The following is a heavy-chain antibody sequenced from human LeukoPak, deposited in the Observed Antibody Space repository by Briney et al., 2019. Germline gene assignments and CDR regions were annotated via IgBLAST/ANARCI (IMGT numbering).Heavy chain of an antibody. D-gene: IGHD1-26*01. CDR3: TKRVKYGGTWDHFAD. CDR2: VNADGGNT. J-gene: IGHJ4*02. Sequence: GGSLRLSCAASGVTFSSYSMNLVRQAPGKGLELVSTVNADGGNTYYADSVKGRFTISRDNSKSTLILQMNSLRVEDTALYYCTKRVKYGGTWDHFADWGQGALVTVSS. CDR1: GVTFSSYS. V-gene: IGHV3-23*01.